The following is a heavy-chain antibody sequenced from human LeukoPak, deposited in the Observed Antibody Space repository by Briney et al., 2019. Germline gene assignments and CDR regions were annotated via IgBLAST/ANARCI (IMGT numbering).Heavy chain of an antibody. V-gene: IGHV4-31*03. CDR3: AGDLAGYGDSQLFDP. J-gene: IGHJ5*02. CDR1: GGSISSGGYY. D-gene: IGHD4-17*01. CDR2: IYYSGST. Sequence: NPSETLSLTCTVSGGSISSGGYYWSWIRQHPGKGLEWIGYIYYSGSTYYNPSLKSRVTISVDTSKNQFSLKLSSVTAADTAVYYCAGDLAGYGDSQLFDPWGQGTLVTVSS.